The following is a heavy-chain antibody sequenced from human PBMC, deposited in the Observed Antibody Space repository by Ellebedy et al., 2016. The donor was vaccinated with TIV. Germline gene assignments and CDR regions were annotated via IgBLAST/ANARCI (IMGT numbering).Heavy chain of an antibody. D-gene: IGHD3-22*01. J-gene: IGHJ6*02. CDR3: ARDYHYDSGNYPFYYGMDV. Sequence: SETLSLTXTVFGGSISSSSYYWDWIRQPPGKGLEWIGSIYYSGTTYYNPSLKSRVTISIDTSNSQFSLELSSVTAADTAVYYCARDYHYDSGNYPFYYGMDVWGQGTSVTVSS. CDR1: GGSISSSSYY. CDR2: IYYSGTT. V-gene: IGHV4-39*07.